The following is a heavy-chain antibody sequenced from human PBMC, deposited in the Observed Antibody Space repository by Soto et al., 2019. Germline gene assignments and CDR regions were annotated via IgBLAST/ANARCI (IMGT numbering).Heavy chain of an antibody. CDR3: AIAAAGQDWYFDL. J-gene: IGHJ2*01. CDR2: IYYSGST. D-gene: IGHD6-13*01. V-gene: IGHV4-31*03. Sequence: QVQLQESGPGLVKHSQTLSLTCTVSGGSISSGGYYWSWIRQHPGKGLEWIGYIYYSGSTYYNPSLKSRVTISVDTAKNQFSLKLRSGTAADTAVYYCAIAAAGQDWYFDLWGRGTLVTVSS. CDR1: GGSISSGGYY.